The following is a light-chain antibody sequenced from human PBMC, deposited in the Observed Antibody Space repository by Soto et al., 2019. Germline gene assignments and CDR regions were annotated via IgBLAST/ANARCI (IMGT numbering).Light chain of an antibody. CDR3: VSYATSTTLYV. CDR2: EVT. J-gene: IGLJ1*01. V-gene: IGLV2-14*01. Sequence: QSVLTQPASVSGSPGQSITISCTATSCDVGSFNYVSWYQHHPGKAPKLMIYEVTSRPSGVSNRFSGSKSGNTASLTISGLQAEDEADYYCVSYATSTTLYVFGSGTKLTVL. CDR1: SCDVGSFNY.